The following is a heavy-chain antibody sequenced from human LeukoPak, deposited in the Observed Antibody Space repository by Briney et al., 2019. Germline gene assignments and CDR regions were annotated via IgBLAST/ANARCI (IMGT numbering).Heavy chain of an antibody. D-gene: IGHD1-14*01. V-gene: IGHV1-24*01. CDR2: FDPEDGET. J-gene: IGHJ5*02. CDR3: ATARYSPGWFDP. CDR1: GYTLTELS. Sequence: ASVTVSCKVSGYTLTELSMHWVRQAPGKGLEWMGGFDPEDGETIYAQKFQGRVTMTEDTSTDTAYMELSSLRSEDTAVYYCATARYSPGWFDPWGQGTLVAVSS.